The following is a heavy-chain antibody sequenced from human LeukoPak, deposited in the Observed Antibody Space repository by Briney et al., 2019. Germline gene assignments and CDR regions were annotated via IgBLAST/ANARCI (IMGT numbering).Heavy chain of an antibody. CDR2: ISTSGGST. D-gene: IGHD3-10*01. Sequence: PGGSLRLSCAASGFTFSNAWMTWVRQAPGKGLEWVSTISTSGGSTYYVDSVKGRFTLSRDNSKNTLYLQMNGLRADDTAVYYCTKGHYYGSGSYWVWGQGTLVTVSS. V-gene: IGHV3-23*01. CDR1: GFTFSNAW. CDR3: TKGHYYGSGSYWV. J-gene: IGHJ4*02.